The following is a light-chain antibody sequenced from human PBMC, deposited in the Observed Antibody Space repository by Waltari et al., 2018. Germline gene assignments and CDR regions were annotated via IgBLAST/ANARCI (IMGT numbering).Light chain of an antibody. V-gene: IGLV2-23*02. J-gene: IGLJ3*02. CDR1: SSAVGKYNL. Sequence: QSALTQPASVSGSPGQSITISCTGTSSAVGKYNLVSWYQQHPGKAPEVMIYEVSKRPSGVSNRFSGSKSGNTASLTISGLQAEDEADYYCCSYVRSTWVFGGGTKLTVL. CDR3: CSYVRSTWV. CDR2: EVS.